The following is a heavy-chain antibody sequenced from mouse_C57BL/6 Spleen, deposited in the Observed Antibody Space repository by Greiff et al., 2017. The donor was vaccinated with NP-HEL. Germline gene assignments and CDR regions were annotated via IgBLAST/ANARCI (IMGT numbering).Heavy chain of an antibody. CDR3: AREGSSGYVRFAY. V-gene: IGHV1-81*01. CDR1: GYTFTSYG. CDR2: IYPRSGNT. Sequence: VQLQQSGAELARPGASVKLSCKASGYTFTSYGISWVKQRTGQGLEWIGEIYPRSGNTYYNEKFKGKATLTADKSTSTACMELRSLTSEDAAVYFCAREGSSGYVRFAYWGQGTLVTVSA. D-gene: IGHD3-2*02. J-gene: IGHJ3*01.